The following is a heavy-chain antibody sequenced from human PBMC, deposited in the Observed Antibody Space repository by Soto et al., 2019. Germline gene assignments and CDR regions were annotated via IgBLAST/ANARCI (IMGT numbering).Heavy chain of an antibody. CDR1: GYTFTGYY. D-gene: IGHD2-15*01. CDR2: INPNSGGT. Sequence: ASVKVSCKASGYTFTGYYMHWVRQAPGQGLEWMGWINPNSGGTNYAQKFQGWVTMTRDTSISTAYMELSRLRSDDTAVYYCARDIGDCSGGSCSYYFDYWGQGTLVTVSS. V-gene: IGHV1-2*04. J-gene: IGHJ4*02. CDR3: ARDIGDCSGGSCSYYFDY.